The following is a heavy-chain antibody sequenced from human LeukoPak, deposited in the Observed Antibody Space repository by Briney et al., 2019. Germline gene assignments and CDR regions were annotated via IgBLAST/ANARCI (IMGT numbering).Heavy chain of an antibody. CDR3: ARPGGVNDAFDI. D-gene: IGHD3-3*01. V-gene: IGHV4-59*08. J-gene: IGHJ3*02. CDR1: GGSISSYY. Sequence: SETLSLTCTVSGGSISSYYWSWIRQPPGKGLEWIGYIYYSGSANYNPSLKSRVTISVDTSKNQFSLKLSSVTAADTAVYYCARPGGVNDAFDIWGQGTMVTVSS. CDR2: IYYSGSA.